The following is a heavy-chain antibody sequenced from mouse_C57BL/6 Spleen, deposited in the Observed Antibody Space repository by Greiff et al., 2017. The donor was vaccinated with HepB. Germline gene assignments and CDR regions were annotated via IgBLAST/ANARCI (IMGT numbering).Heavy chain of an antibody. D-gene: IGHD3-2*02. CDR3: ARRTAQATDWFAY. V-gene: IGHV1-7*01. Sequence: VKLEESGAELVKPGASVKLSCKASGYTFTSYWMPWVKQRPGQGLEWIGYINPSSGYTKYNQKFKDKATLTADKSSSTAYMQLSSLTYEDSAVYYCARRTAQATDWFAYWGQGTLVTVSA. CDR1: GYTFTSYW. CDR2: INPSSGYT. J-gene: IGHJ3*01.